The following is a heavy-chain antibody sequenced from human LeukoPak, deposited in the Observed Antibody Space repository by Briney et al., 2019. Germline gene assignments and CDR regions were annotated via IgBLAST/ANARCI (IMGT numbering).Heavy chain of an antibody. J-gene: IGHJ4*02. CDR3: AKALVGTFLDY. CDR2: INSDGSST. V-gene: IGHV3-74*01. CDR1: GFTFSSYW. Sequence: GGSLRLSCAASGFTFSSYWMHWVRQAPGKGLVWVSRINSDGSSTSYADSVRGRFTISRDNAKNTLYLQMNSLRAEDTAVYYCAKALVGTFLDYWGQGTLVTVSS. D-gene: IGHD1-26*01.